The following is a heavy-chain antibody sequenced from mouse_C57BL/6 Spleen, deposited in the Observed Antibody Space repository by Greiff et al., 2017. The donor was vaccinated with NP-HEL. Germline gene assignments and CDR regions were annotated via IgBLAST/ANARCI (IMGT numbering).Heavy chain of an antibody. J-gene: IGHJ2*01. V-gene: IGHV5-4*01. CDR1: GFTFSSYA. Sequence: EVKLVESGGGLVKPGGSLKLSCAASGFTFSSYAMSWVRQTPEKRLEWVATISDGGSYTYYPDNVKGRFTISRDNAKNNLYLQMSHLKSEDTAMYYCARDITTVVRGFDYWGQGTTLTVSS. CDR2: ISDGGSYT. CDR3: ARDITTVVRGFDY. D-gene: IGHD1-1*01.